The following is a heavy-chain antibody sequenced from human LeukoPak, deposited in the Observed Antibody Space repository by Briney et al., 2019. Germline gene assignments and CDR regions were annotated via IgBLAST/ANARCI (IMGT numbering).Heavy chain of an antibody. Sequence: NPSETLSLTCTVSGGSISSSSYYWGWIRQPPGKGLEWIGSIYYSGSTYYNPSLKSRVTISVDTSKNQFSLKLSSVTAADTAVYYCARHPHCSGGSCYYYYGMDVWGQGTTVTVPS. J-gene: IGHJ6*02. CDR2: IYYSGST. V-gene: IGHV4-39*01. CDR1: GGSISSSSYY. D-gene: IGHD2-15*01. CDR3: ARHPHCSGGSCYYYYGMDV.